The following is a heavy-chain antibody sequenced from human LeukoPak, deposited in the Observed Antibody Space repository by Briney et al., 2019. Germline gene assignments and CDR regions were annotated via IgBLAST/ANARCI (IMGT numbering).Heavy chain of an antibody. Sequence: GGSLRLSCAASGFTVSSNYMSWVRQAPGKGLEWVSVIYSGGSTYYADSVKGRFTISRDNSKNTLYLQMNSLRAEDTAVYYCARSIYDSSGYYHYFDYWGRGTLVTVSS. CDR1: GFTVSSNY. CDR3: ARSIYDSSGYYHYFDY. V-gene: IGHV3-53*01. D-gene: IGHD3-22*01. CDR2: IYSGGST. J-gene: IGHJ4*02.